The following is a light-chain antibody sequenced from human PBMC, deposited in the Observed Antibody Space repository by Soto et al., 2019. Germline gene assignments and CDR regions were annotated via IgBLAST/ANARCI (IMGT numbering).Light chain of an antibody. CDR1: SSDVGGYNY. CDR2: EVS. J-gene: IGLJ1*01. Sequence: QSALTQPPSASGSPGQSVTISCTGTSSDVGGYNYVSWYQQHPGKAPKLMIYEVSKRPSGVPDRFSGSKSGNTASLTVSGLQAEDEADYYFSSYAGSNNLVFGTGTKLTVL. V-gene: IGLV2-8*01. CDR3: SSYAGSNNLV.